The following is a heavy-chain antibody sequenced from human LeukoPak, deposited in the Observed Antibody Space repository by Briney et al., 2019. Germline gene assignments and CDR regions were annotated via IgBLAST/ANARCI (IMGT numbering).Heavy chain of an antibody. CDR3: ARYSSSWFPYFDY. J-gene: IGHJ4*02. V-gene: IGHV4-30-4*01. D-gene: IGHD6-13*01. CDR1: GGSISSGDYY. Sequence: SETLSLTCTVSGGSISSGDYYWSWIRQPPGKGLEWIGYIYYSGSTYYNPSLKSRVTISVDTSKNQFSLKLSSVTAADTAVYYCARYSSSWFPYFDYWGQGTLVTVSS. CDR2: IYYSGST.